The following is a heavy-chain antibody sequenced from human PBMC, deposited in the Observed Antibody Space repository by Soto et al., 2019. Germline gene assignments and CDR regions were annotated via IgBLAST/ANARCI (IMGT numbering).Heavy chain of an antibody. Sequence: QVQLQESGPGLVKPSETLSLTCTVSGGSISSYYWSWIRQPPGKGLEWIGYIYYSGSTNYNPSLKSRVTISVDTSKNQFSLKLSSVTAADTAVYYCARGRHCSGGSCYDYWGQGTLVTVSS. CDR1: GGSISSYY. V-gene: IGHV4-59*08. D-gene: IGHD2-15*01. CDR3: ARGRHCSGGSCYDY. J-gene: IGHJ4*02. CDR2: IYYSGST.